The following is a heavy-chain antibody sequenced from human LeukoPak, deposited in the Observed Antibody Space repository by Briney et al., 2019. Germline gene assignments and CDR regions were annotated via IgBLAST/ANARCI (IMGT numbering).Heavy chain of an antibody. V-gene: IGHV4-59*01. Sequence: PSETLSLTCTVSGGSISSYYWSWIRQPPGKGLEWIGYIYYSGSTNYNPSLKSRVTISVDTSKNQFSLKPSSVTAADTAVYYCARGGSYRSFDYWGQGTLVTVSS. CDR1: GGSISSYY. J-gene: IGHJ4*02. CDR2: IYYSGST. CDR3: ARGGSYRSFDY. D-gene: IGHD3-16*02.